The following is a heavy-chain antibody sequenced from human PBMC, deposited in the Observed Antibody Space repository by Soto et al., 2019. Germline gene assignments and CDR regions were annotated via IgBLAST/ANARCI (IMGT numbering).Heavy chain of an antibody. CDR3: ARERTGTTSMDV. J-gene: IGHJ6*02. D-gene: IGHD1-1*01. Sequence: QVQLVQSGAEVKKPGASVKVSCKASGYTCTSYDLNWVRQATGPGLEWMGWMNPNSGNTGYAQNFQGRVTMTRNTSISTAYIELSSLRAEDTAVYYCARERTGTTSMDVWGQGTTVTVSS. V-gene: IGHV1-8*01. CDR2: MNPNSGNT. CDR1: GYTCTSYD.